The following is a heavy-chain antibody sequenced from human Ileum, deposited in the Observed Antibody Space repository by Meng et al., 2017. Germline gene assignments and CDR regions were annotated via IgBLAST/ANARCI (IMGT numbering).Heavy chain of an antibody. V-gene: IGHV4-61*08. CDR1: GGSVSTSDYQ. CDR2: AGT. J-gene: IGHJ4*02. D-gene: IGHD7-27*01. Sequence: VQLPESGSGLVRPSDTLSLICTVSGGSVSTSDYQWGWIRQPPGKGLEWIGYAGTNYNPSLKSRVTISVDTSKRQFSLKLTSVTAADTSVYYCARDHWGSLDYWGQGILVTVSS. CDR3: ARDHWGSLDY.